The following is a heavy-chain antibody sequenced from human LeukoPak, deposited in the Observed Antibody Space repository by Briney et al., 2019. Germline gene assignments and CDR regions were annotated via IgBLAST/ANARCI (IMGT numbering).Heavy chain of an antibody. V-gene: IGHV5-51*01. CDR2: IYPGDSDT. D-gene: IGHD5-12*01. Sequence: GESLKISCKGSGYSFTSYWIGWVRQMPGKGLEWMGIIYPGDSDTRYSPSFQGQVTISADKSISTAYLQWSSLKASDTAMYYCARQGPLTTRGYLIDAFDIWGQGAMVTVSS. J-gene: IGHJ3*02. CDR3: ARQGPLTTRGYLIDAFDI. CDR1: GYSFTSYW.